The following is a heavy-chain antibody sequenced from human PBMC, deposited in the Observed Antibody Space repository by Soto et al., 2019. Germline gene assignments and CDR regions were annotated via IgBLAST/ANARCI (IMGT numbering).Heavy chain of an antibody. Sequence: KPSETLSLTCAVSGGSISSGGYSWSWIRQPPGKGLEWIGYIYHGGSTYYNPSLKSRVTISVDRSKNQFSLKLSSVTAADTAVYYCARDRFYYGMDVWGQGTTVTVSS. V-gene: IGHV4-30-2*01. CDR2: IYHGGST. CDR3: ARDRFYYGMDV. CDR1: GGSISSGGYS. J-gene: IGHJ6*02.